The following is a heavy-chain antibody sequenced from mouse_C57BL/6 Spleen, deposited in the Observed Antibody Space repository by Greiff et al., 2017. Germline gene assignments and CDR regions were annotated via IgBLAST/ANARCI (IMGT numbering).Heavy chain of an antibody. CDR3: ARGYYDYGGFAY. J-gene: IGHJ3*01. V-gene: IGHV1-80*01. Sequence: VKLMESGAELVKPGASVKISCKASGYAFSSYWMNWVKQRPGKGLEWIGQIYPGDGDTNYNGKFKGKATLTADKSSSTAYMQLSSLTSEDSAAYFCARGYYDYGGFAYWGQGTLVTVSA. D-gene: IGHD2-4*01. CDR2: IYPGDGDT. CDR1: GYAFSSYW.